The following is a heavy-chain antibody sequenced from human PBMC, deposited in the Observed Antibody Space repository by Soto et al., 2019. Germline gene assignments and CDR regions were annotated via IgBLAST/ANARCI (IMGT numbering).Heavy chain of an antibody. Sequence: QVQLQQWGAGLLKPSETLSLTCAVYGGSFSGYYWSWIRQPPGKGLEWIGEINHSGSTKYNPSLKSRVTISVDASKNQFSLKLSSVTAADTAVYYCARRIQLWFRAYYYGGMDVWGQGTTVTVSS. CDR3: ARRIQLWFRAYYYGGMDV. J-gene: IGHJ6*02. V-gene: IGHV4-34*01. D-gene: IGHD5-18*01. CDR1: GGSFSGYY. CDR2: INHSGST.